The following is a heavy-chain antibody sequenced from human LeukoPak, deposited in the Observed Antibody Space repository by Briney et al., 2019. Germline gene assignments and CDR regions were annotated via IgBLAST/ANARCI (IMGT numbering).Heavy chain of an antibody. CDR3: AKDRPVVLLWYEINWFDP. CDR2: IYYSGST. Sequence: PSETLSLTCTVSGGSISSYYWSWIRQPPGKGLEWIGYIYYSGSTNYNPSLKSRVTISVDTSKNQFSLKLSSVTAADTAVYYCAKDRPVVLLWYEINWFDPWGQGTLVTVSS. D-gene: IGHD3-10*01. V-gene: IGHV4-59*01. CDR1: GGSISSYY. J-gene: IGHJ5*02.